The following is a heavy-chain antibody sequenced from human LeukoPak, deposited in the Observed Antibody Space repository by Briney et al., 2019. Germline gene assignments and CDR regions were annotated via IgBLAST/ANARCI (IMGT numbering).Heavy chain of an antibody. D-gene: IGHD3-9*01. CDR1: GFTSSNYA. CDR2: VSGSGATT. CDR3: GNRGSTTGYYDY. Sequence: GGSLRLSCAASGFTSSNYAMGWVRQAPGKGLEWVSTVSGSGATTYYADSVKGRFTISRDTSKNTLHLQTNSLRAEDTAVYYCGNRGSTTGYYDYWGQGTLVTVSS. J-gene: IGHJ4*02. V-gene: IGHV3-23*01.